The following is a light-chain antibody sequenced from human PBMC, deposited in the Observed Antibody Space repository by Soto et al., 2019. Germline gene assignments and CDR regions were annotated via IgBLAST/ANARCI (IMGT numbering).Light chain of an antibody. J-gene: IGKJ5*01. CDR1: QSLLHITGETF. Sequence: VMTQSPLSLSVTPGQRASIPCKSIQSLLHITGETFLSWYLQKPGQSPQVIIYEVSTRVSGVPERFSGSGSGTDFTLKISRVETDDFGLYYCMQSTHLPPTFGQGTRLEIK. CDR3: MQSTHLPPT. V-gene: IGKV2-29*02. CDR2: EVS.